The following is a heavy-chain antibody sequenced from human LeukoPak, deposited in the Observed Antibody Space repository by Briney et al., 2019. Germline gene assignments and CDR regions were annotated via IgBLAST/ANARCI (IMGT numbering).Heavy chain of an antibody. CDR1: GFTFSSYE. D-gene: IGHD3-10*01. CDR3: ARDPKLLWFGESRFDY. Sequence: GGSLRLSCAASGFTFSSYEMNWVRQAPGKGLEWASYISSSGSTIYYADSVKGRFTISRDNAKNSLYLQMNSLRAEDTADYYCARDPKLLWFGESRFDYWGQGTLVTVSS. J-gene: IGHJ4*02. V-gene: IGHV3-48*03. CDR2: ISSSGSTI.